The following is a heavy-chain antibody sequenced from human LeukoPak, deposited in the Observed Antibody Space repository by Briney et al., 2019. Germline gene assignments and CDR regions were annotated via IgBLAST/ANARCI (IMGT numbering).Heavy chain of an antibody. V-gene: IGHV3-74*01. D-gene: IGHD2-2*02. Sequence: GGSLRLSCAASGFTFSSYWMHWVRQAPGKGLVWVSRINTDGSSTSYADSVKGRFTISRDNAKNTLYLQMNSLRAEDTAVYYCARDLGCSSTSCYTAYFQHWGQGTLVTVSS. CDR1: GFTFSSYW. CDR3: ARDLGCSSTSCYTAYFQH. CDR2: INTDGSST. J-gene: IGHJ1*01.